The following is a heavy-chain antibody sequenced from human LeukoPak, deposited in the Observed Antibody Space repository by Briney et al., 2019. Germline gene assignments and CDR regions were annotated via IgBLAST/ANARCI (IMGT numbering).Heavy chain of an antibody. D-gene: IGHD5-18*01. J-gene: IGHJ4*02. CDR2: INHSGST. V-gene: IGHV4-34*01. Sequence: PSETLSLTCAVYGGSFSGYYWSWIRQPPGKGLEWIGEINHSGSTNYNPSLKSRVTISVDTSKNQFSLKLSSVTAADTAVYYCGKGRGLSYGYFYWGQGTLVTVSS. CDR3: GKGRGLSYGYFY. CDR1: GGSFSGYY.